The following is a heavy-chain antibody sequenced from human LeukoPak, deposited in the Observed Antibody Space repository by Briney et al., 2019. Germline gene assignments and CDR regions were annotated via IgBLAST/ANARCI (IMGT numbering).Heavy chain of an antibody. D-gene: IGHD2-2*01. J-gene: IGHJ2*01. CDR2: VSAYNGNT. CDR1: GYTFTSYG. V-gene: IGHV1-18*01. CDR3: ARADPYPSYPDL. Sequence: ASVKVSCKASGYTFTSYGISWVRQAPGQGLEWMGWVSAYNGNTNYAQKLQGRVTMTTDTSTSTAYMELRSLRSDDTAVYYCARADPYPSYPDLWGRGTLVTVSS.